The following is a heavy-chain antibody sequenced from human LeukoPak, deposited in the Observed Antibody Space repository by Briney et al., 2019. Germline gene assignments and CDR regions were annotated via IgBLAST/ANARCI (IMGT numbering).Heavy chain of an antibody. V-gene: IGHV4-34*01. J-gene: IGHJ4*02. CDR1: GGSFSGYY. Sequence: SETLSLTCAVYGGSFSGYYWSWIRQPPGKGLEWIGEINHSGSTNYNPSLKSRATISVDTSKNQFSLKLSSVTAADTAVYYCARQTGSGLFILPGGQGTLVTVYS. D-gene: IGHD3/OR15-3a*01. CDR3: ARQTGSGLFILP. CDR2: INHSGST.